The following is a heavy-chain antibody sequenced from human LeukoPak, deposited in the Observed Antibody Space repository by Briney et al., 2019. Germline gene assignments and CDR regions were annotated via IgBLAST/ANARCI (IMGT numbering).Heavy chain of an antibody. D-gene: IGHD3-3*01. CDR1: SXY. J-gene: IGHJ4*02. CDR2: IYYSGST. Sequence: SXYWGWLRQPPGTGLEWIGSIYYSGSTYYNPSLKSRVTISVDTSKNQFSLKLSSVTAADTAVYYCARADFSYDFWSGYMGLDYWGQGTLVTVSS. V-gene: IGHV4-39*01. CDR3: ARADFSYDFWSGYMGLDY.